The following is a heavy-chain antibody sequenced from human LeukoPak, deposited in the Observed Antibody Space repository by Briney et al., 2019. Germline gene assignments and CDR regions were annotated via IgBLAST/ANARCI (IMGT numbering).Heavy chain of an antibody. V-gene: IGHV3-30*18. J-gene: IGHJ4*02. CDR2: ISYDGSNK. CDR3: AKVKVGSSWSTSPSFDY. CDR1: GFTFSSYG. D-gene: IGHD6-6*01. Sequence: PGGSLRLSCAASGFTFSSYGMHWVRQAPGKGLEWVAVISYDGSNKYYADSVKGRFTISRDNSKNTLYLQMNSLRAEDTAVYYCAKVKVGSSWSTSPSFDYWGQGTLVTVSS.